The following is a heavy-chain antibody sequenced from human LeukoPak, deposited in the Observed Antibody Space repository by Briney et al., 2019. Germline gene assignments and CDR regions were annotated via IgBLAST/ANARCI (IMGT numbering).Heavy chain of an antibody. Sequence: PGGSLRLSCAASGFTFSSYAMHWVRQAPGKGLEWVAVISYDGSNKYYADSVKGRFTISRDNSKNTLYLQMNSLRAEDTAVYYCARSRCTYSGSYYADCYYYMDVWGKGTMVTVSS. D-gene: IGHD1-26*01. J-gene: IGHJ6*03. CDR1: GFTFSSYA. V-gene: IGHV3-30-3*01. CDR2: ISYDGSNK. CDR3: ARSRCTYSGSYYADCYYYMDV.